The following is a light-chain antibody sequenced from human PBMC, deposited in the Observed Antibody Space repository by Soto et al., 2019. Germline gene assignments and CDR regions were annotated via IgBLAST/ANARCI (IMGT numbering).Light chain of an antibody. V-gene: IGLV1-47*01. CDR1: SSNIGSNY. Sequence: QSVLTQPPSASGTPGQRVTISCSGSSSNIGSNYVYWYQQLPGTAPKLLIYRSNHRPSGVPDRFSGSKSGTSASLAISGLRSEDEADYYCAAWDDSPSGHVVFGGGTKVTVL. CDR3: AAWDDSPSGHVV. CDR2: RSN. J-gene: IGLJ2*01.